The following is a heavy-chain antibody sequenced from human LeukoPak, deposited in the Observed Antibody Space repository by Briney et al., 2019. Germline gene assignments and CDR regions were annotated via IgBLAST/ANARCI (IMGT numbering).Heavy chain of an antibody. CDR1: GGSFSGYY. CDR2: INHSGST. CDR3: ARGRLVDISSGWRYFGY. D-gene: IGHD6-19*01. Sequence: PSETLSLTCAVYGGSFSGYYWSWIRQPPGKGLEWIGEINHSGSTNYNPSLKSRVTISVDTSKNQFSLKLSSVTAADTAVYYCARGRLVDISSGWRYFGYWGQGTLVTVSS. V-gene: IGHV4-34*01. J-gene: IGHJ4*02.